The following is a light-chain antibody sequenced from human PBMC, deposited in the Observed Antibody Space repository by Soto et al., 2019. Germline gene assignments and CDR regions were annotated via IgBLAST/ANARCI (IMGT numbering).Light chain of an antibody. CDR1: QSISGW. Sequence: DIQMTQSPATLSASVGDRVTITCRASQSISGWLAWYQQKPGKAPNLLIYDASALPRGVPSRFSDSGSGTKFTLTIASLQPDDFATYYCQQYETFSGTFGPGTKVDI. CDR3: QQYETFSGT. J-gene: IGKJ1*01. CDR2: DAS. V-gene: IGKV1-5*01.